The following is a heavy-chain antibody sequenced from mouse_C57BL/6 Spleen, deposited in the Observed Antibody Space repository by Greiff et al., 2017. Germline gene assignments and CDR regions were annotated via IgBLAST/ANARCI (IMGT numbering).Heavy chain of an antibody. CDR1: GYTFTSYW. V-gene: IGHV1-64*01. CDR2: IHPNSGST. Sequence: VQLQQPGAELVKPGASVKLSCKASGYTFTSYWMHWVKQRPGQGLEWIGMIHPNSGSTNYNEKFKSKATLTVDKSSSTAYMQLSSLTSEDSAVYYCARSDSSGYSAWFAYWGQGTLVTVSA. D-gene: IGHD3-2*02. CDR3: ARSDSSGYSAWFAY. J-gene: IGHJ3*01.